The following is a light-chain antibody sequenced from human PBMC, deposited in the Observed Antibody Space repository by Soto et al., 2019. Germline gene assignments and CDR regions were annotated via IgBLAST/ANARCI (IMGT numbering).Light chain of an antibody. J-gene: IGLJ1*01. V-gene: IGLV2-8*01. Sequence: QSALTQPPSASGSPGQSVTISCTGTSSDIGAYNYVSWYQQYPGKAPKLMIFEVCKRPSGVPDRFSGSKSGNTASLTVSGLQAEDEADYYCCSYAGSNNLIFGTGTKLTVL. CDR3: CSYAGSNNLI. CDR2: EVC. CDR1: SSDIGAYNY.